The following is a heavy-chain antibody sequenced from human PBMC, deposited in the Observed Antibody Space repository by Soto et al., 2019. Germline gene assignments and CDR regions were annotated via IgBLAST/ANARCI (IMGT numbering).Heavy chain of an antibody. J-gene: IGHJ5*02. CDR3: ARGRIVVVAATSWFDP. D-gene: IGHD2-15*01. CDR1: GGSFSCYY. CDR2: INHSGST. V-gene: IGHV4-34*01. Sequence: SETLSLTCAVYGGSFSCYYWSWIRQPPGKGLEWIGEINHSGSTNYNPSLKSRVTISVDTSKNQFSLKLSSVTAADTAVYYCARGRIVVVAATSWFDPWGQGTLVTVSS.